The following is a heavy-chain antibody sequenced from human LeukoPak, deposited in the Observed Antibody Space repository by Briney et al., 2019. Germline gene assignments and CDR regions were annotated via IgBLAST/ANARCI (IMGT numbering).Heavy chain of an antibody. V-gene: IGHV3-7*03. CDR3: AKGQTSPPRLVVVIMYYFDY. D-gene: IGHD3-22*01. Sequence: PGGSLRLSCAVSGFSFTNFWMSWVRQAPGRGPEWVANIHPEGNEKYHVESVKGRFTISREKSKNSPYLQMHSLRTEDTALYYCAKGQTSPPRLVVVIMYYFDYWGQGTLVTVSS. J-gene: IGHJ4*02. CDR2: IHPEGNEK. CDR1: GFSFTNFW.